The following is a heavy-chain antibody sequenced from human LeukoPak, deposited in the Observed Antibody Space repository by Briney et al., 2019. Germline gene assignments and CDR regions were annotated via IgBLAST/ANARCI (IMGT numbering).Heavy chain of an antibody. CDR1: GGTFSSYA. Sequence: ASVKVSCKASGGTFSSYAISWVRQAPGQGLEWMGGIIPIFGTANYAQKFQGRVTITADESTSTAYMELSSLRSEDTAVYYCARDPSPLYYYDSSGYYYPYFDYWGQGTLVTVSS. J-gene: IGHJ4*02. CDR3: ARDPSPLYYYDSSGYYYPYFDY. CDR2: IIPIFGTA. D-gene: IGHD3-22*01. V-gene: IGHV1-69*13.